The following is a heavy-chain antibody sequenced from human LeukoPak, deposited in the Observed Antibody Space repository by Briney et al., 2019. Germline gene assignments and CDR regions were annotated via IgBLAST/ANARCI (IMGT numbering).Heavy chain of an antibody. Sequence: GGSLRLSCAASEFTLSNYWMHWVRQAPGKGLVWVSRINTDGSTTNYADSVKGRFTISRDNAKNTLYLQMSSLRAEDTAVYYCARVGGGSNTPFDYWGQGTLVTVSS. CDR3: ARVGGGSNTPFDY. V-gene: IGHV3-74*01. CDR1: EFTLSNYW. J-gene: IGHJ4*02. CDR2: INTDGSTT. D-gene: IGHD3-16*01.